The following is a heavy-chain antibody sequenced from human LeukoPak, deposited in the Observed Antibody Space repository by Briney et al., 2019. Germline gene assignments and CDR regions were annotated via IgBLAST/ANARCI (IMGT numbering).Heavy chain of an antibody. V-gene: IGHV4-61*02. Sequence: SGTLSLTCTVSGGSISSGSYYWSWIRQPAGKGLEWIGRIYTSGSTNYNPSLKSRVTISVDTSKNQFSLKLSSVTAADTAVYYCARETDYYDSSGYAGWFDPWGQGTLVTVSS. CDR1: GGSISSGSYY. CDR2: IYTSGST. CDR3: ARETDYYDSSGYAGWFDP. D-gene: IGHD3-22*01. J-gene: IGHJ5*02.